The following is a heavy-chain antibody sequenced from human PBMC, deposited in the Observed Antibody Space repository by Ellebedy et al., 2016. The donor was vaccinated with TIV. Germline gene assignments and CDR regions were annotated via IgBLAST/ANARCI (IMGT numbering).Heavy chain of an antibody. J-gene: IGHJ6*02. CDR1: GFSTSG. CDR3: VKGAYPVPTVMAV. CDR2: IRSDGSNK. V-gene: IGHV3-30*02. D-gene: IGHD3-16*01. Sequence: GESLKISCATSGFSTSGMHWVRQAPGKGLEWVAFIRSDGSNKYYADSVEGRFTISRDNSRNTLDLQMTRLEAEDTARYYCVKGAYPVPTVMAVWGQGTVVIVPS.